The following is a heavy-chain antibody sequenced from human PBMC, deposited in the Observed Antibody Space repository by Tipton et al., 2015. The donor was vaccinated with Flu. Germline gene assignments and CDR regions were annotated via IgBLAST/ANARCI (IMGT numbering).Heavy chain of an antibody. CDR2: IYYSGST. V-gene: IGHV4-59*01. J-gene: IGHJ4*02. CDR3: ARGGTRKLATFDY. Sequence: TLSLTCTVSGGSISSYYWSWIRQPPGKGLEWIGHIYYSGSTNYNPTLKSRVTISVDTSKNQFSLKLSSVTAADTAVYYCARGGTRKLATFDYWGQGTLVTVSS. CDR1: GGSISSYY. D-gene: IGHD1-26*01.